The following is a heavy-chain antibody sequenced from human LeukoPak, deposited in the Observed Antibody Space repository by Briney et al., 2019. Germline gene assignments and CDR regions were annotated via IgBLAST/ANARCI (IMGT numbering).Heavy chain of an antibody. CDR1: GFTFSSYG. CDR3: AKDSGGGVYYFDY. Sequence: PGGSLRLSCAASGFTFSSYGMSWVRQAPGKGLEWVSAISGGGGSTYYADSVKGRFTISRDNSKNTLYLQMNSLRAEDTAVYYCAKDSGGGVYYFDYWGQGTLATVSS. D-gene: IGHD2-8*02. J-gene: IGHJ4*02. V-gene: IGHV3-23*01. CDR2: ISGGGGST.